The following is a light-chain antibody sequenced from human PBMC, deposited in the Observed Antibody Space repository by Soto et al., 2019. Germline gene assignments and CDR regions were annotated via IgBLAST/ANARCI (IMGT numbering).Light chain of an antibody. CDR1: QSVGSN. Sequence: EIVMTQSPATLSVSPGERATLSCRASQSVGSNLAWYQQKPGQAPRLLIYGASTRATGIPARFSGSGSGTEFTLTISSLQSEAFAVYYCQQYNNWPRGTFGQGTKVEIK. J-gene: IGKJ1*01. CDR3: QQYNNWPRGT. V-gene: IGKV3-15*01. CDR2: GAS.